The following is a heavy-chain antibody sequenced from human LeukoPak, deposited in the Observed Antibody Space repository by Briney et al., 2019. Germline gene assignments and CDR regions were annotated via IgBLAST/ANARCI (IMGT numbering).Heavy chain of an antibody. D-gene: IGHD1-1*01. CDR1: GLTFSNAW. V-gene: IGHV3-15*01. Sequence: GGSLRLSCAASGLTFSNAWMSWVPQAPGKGLQWVGRIKSKTDGGTADYATPVRGRFIISRDDSKNIMYLQMDSLETDDTAVYYCNVQLTRFTGYFDYWGQGSLVTVSS. CDR3: NVQLTRFTGYFDY. CDR2: IKSKTDGGTA. J-gene: IGHJ4*02.